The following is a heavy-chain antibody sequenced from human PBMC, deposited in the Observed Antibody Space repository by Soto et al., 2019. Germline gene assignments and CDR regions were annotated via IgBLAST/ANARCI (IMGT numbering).Heavy chain of an antibody. CDR2: VYPGDSDT. V-gene: IGHV5-51*01. CDR3: ARLSGCNNGVCYKFDC. Sequence: EVQLVQSGAEVKKPGESLKISCKGSGYSFPSYWIGWVRQMPGKGREWMGIVYPGDSDTRYSPSFQGQVTISADKSISTAYLQWSSLKASDTAMYYCARLSGCNNGVCYKFDCWGQGTLVTVSS. CDR1: GYSFPSYW. D-gene: IGHD2-8*01. J-gene: IGHJ4*02.